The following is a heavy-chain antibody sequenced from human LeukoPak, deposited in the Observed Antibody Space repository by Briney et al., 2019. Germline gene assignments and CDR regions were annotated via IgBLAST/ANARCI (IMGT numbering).Heavy chain of an antibody. J-gene: IGHJ5*02. Sequence: GGSLRLSCAASGFTFSSYSMNWVRQAPGKGLEWVSYITSSSTTIYYADSVKGRFTISRENAKNSLYLQMNSLRAEDTAVYYCASLPTTNWNPRYNWFDPWGQGTLVTVSS. V-gene: IGHV3-48*04. CDR3: ASLPTTNWNPRYNWFDP. D-gene: IGHD1-1*01. CDR1: GFTFSSYS. CDR2: ITSSSTTI.